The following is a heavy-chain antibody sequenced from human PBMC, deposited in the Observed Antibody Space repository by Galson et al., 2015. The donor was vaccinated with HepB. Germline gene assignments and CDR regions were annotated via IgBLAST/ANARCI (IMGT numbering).Heavy chain of an antibody. Sequence: YGMHWVRQAPGKGLEWVAVISYDGSNKYYADSVKGRFTISRDNSKNTLYLQMNSLRAEDTAVYYCAKGTNYDFWSGLNGGGAFDIWGQGTMVTVSS. CDR2: ISYDGSNK. CDR3: AKGTNYDFWSGLNGGGAFDI. CDR1: YG. J-gene: IGHJ3*02. D-gene: IGHD3-3*01. V-gene: IGHV3-30*18.